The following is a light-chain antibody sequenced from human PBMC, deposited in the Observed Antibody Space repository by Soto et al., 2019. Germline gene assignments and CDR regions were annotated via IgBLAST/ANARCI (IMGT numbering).Light chain of an antibody. J-gene: IGKJ2*01. Sequence: EIVMTQSPATLSVSPGERATLSCRASQSIGSTLAWYQQKPGQTPRLLIYDASTRATGIPARFSGIGSGTEFTLIISSLQSEDFAIYYCQQYNDYQYTFGQGTKLEIK. CDR2: DAS. CDR1: QSIGST. CDR3: QQYNDYQYT. V-gene: IGKV3-15*01.